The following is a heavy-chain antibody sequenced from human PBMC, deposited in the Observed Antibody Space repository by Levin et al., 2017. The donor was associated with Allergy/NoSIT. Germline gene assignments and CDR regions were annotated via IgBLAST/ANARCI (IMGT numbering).Heavy chain of an antibody. D-gene: IGHD5-12*01. CDR2: IYFSGST. Sequence: SQTLSLTCTVSGGSMRSSSYYWGWIRQPPGKGLEWIGHIYFSGSTYYNPSLRSRLTISVDTSKNQFSLKLSSVTAADTTVYYCARVAREGPRPIDYWGQGTLVTVSS. V-gene: IGHV4-39*01. CDR3: ARVAREGPRPIDY. CDR1: GGSMRSSSYY. J-gene: IGHJ4*02.